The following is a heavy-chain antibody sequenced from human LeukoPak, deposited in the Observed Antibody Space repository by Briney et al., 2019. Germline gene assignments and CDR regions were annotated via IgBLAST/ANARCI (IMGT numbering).Heavy chain of an antibody. V-gene: IGHV1-18*01. CDR1: GYTFSLYG. CDR3: ASLKNYYDSSGYLVTDAFDI. Sequence: ASVKVSCKASGYTFSLYGISWVRQAPGQGLEWMGGIIPIFGTANYAQKLQGRVTMTTDTSTSTAYMELRSLKSDDTAVYYCASLKNYYDSSGYLVTDAFDIWGQGTMVTVSS. CDR2: IIPIFGTA. J-gene: IGHJ3*02. D-gene: IGHD3-22*01.